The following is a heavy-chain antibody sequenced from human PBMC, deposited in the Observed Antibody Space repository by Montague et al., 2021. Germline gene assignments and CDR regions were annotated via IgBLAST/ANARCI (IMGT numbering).Heavy chain of an antibody. J-gene: IGHJ4*02. Sequence: SETLSLTCTVSGGSVSSGSYYWSWIRQPPGKGLEWIGYIYYSGSTNYNPSLKSRVTISVDTSKNQFSLRLSSVTAADTAVYYCAGWGPLEKYYFDYWGQGTLVTVSS. D-gene: IGHD3-16*01. V-gene: IGHV4-61*01. CDR1: GGSVSSGSYY. CDR3: AGWGPLEKYYFDY. CDR2: IYYSGST.